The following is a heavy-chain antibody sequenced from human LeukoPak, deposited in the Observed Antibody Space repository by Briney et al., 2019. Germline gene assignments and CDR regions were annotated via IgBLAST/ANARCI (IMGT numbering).Heavy chain of an antibody. CDR2: ISSSSDTI. CDR1: GFTFTKYS. Sequence: QPGGSLRLSCAASGFTFTKYSMNWVRQAPGKGLEWVSYISSSSDTIYYADSVKGRFTISRDNAKNSLYLQMNSLRAEDTAAYYCTRAPPGRDGYSEYWGQGTVVTVST. V-gene: IGHV3-48*01. D-gene: IGHD5-24*01. J-gene: IGHJ4*02. CDR3: TRAPPGRDGYSEY.